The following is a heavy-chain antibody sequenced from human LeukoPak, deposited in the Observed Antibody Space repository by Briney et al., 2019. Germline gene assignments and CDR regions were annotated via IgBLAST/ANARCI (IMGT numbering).Heavy chain of an antibody. J-gene: IGHJ3*02. CDR3: ARTGYDSNDAFDI. CDR2: IIPILGIA. Sequence: SVKVSCKASGGTFSSYAISWVRQAPGQGLEWMGRIIPILGIANYAQKFQGRVTITADESTSTAYMELSSLRSEDTAVYYCARTGYDSNDAFDIWGQGTMVTVSS. V-gene: IGHV1-69*04. CDR1: GGTFSSYA. D-gene: IGHD3-22*01.